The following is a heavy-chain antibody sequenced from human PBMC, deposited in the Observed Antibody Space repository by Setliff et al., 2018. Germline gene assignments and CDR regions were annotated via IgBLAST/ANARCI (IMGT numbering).Heavy chain of an antibody. CDR1: GTSLDSIANGNQS. Sequence: SETLSLTCSVSGTSLDSIANGNQSWDWIRQPPGKGLEWIGFISYSGITTYNVSLKSRVSISVDTSKNQLSLTLSSVTAADTAVYYCVREGYSEYFQDWGRGTLVTVSS. V-gene: IGHV4-61*01. CDR3: VREGYSEYFQD. CDR2: ISYSGIT. J-gene: IGHJ1*01. D-gene: IGHD1-1*01.